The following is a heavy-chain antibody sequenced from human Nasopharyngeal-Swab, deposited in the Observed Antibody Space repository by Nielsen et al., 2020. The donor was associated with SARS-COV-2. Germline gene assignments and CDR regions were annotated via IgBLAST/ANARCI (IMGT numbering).Heavy chain of an antibody. D-gene: IGHD3-3*01. J-gene: IGHJ4*02. Sequence: ETLSLTCAVSGGSVSSDNWWSWVRQPPGKRLEWIGEVKHNVSTNYNPSLKSRVTISLDKTKNQVSLRVNSLTAADTAVYYCASFYDFWTWGQGTLVTVSS. V-gene: IGHV4-4*02. CDR1: GGSVSSDNW. CDR3: ASFYDFWT. CDR2: VKHNVST.